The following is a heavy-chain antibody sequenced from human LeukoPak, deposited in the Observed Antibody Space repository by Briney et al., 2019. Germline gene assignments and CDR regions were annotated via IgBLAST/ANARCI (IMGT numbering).Heavy chain of an antibody. D-gene: IGHD5-24*01. Sequence: GGSLRLSCAASGFTFSSYAMHWVRQAPGKGLEWVAVISYDGSNKYYADSVKGRFTISRDNSKNTLYLQMNSLRAEDTAVYYCAKEVATIRTGYFDYWGQGTLVTVSS. CDR1: GFTFSSYA. CDR2: ISYDGSNK. J-gene: IGHJ4*02. V-gene: IGHV3-30*04. CDR3: AKEVATIRTGYFDY.